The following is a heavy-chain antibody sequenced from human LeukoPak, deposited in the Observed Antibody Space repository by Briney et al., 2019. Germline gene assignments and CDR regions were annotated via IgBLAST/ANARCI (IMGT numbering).Heavy chain of an antibody. D-gene: IGHD6-19*01. CDR1: GFTFSSFA. V-gene: IGHV3-64*01. CDR2: ISSNGGST. J-gene: IGHJ4*02. CDR3: ARAEAGHYFDY. Sequence: GGSLRLSCAASGFTFSSFAMHWVRQAPGKGLEYVSAISSNGGSTFYANSVKGRFTISRDNAENTLYLQMGSLRAGDMAVYYCARAEAGHYFDYWGQGTLVTVSS.